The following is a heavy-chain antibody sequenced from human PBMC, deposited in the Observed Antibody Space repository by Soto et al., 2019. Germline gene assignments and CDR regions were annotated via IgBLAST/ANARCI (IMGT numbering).Heavy chain of an antibody. CDR3: ARPGGYGMDV. J-gene: IGHJ6*02. Sequence: PGGSQRLSYAASGFKVNTYIMTWVRQAPGKGLQWVSYIGSSSTSVYYADSVKGRFTISRDNAKNSLYLQMNSLRDEDTAVYYCARPGGYGMDVWGQGTTVTVSS. CDR1: GFKVNTYI. CDR2: IGSSSTSV. D-gene: IGHD3-10*01. V-gene: IGHV3-48*02.